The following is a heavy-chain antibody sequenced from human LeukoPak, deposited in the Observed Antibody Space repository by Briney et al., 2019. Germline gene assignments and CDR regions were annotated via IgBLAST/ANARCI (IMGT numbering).Heavy chain of an antibody. CDR3: ARDPQQLADY. CDR1: GFTFSSYS. Sequence: GGSLRLSCAASGFTFSSYSINWVRQAPGKGLEWVSSISSSSSYIYYADSVKGRFTISRDNAKNSLYLQMNSLRAEDTAVYYCARDPQQLADYWGQGTLVTVSS. CDR2: ISSSSSYI. J-gene: IGHJ4*02. D-gene: IGHD6-13*01. V-gene: IGHV3-21*01.